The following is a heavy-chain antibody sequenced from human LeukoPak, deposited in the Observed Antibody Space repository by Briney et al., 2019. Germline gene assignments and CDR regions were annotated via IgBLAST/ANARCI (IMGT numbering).Heavy chain of an antibody. D-gene: IGHD2-2*01. CDR2: INHSGST. Sequence: SETLSLACAVYGGSFSGYYWSWIRQPPGKGLEWIGEINHSGSTNYNPSLKSRVTISVDTSKNQFSLKLSSVTAADTAVYYCARCCSSTSCYEYTFDIWGQGTMVTVSS. V-gene: IGHV4-34*01. CDR1: GGSFSGYY. CDR3: ARCCSSTSCYEYTFDI. J-gene: IGHJ3*02.